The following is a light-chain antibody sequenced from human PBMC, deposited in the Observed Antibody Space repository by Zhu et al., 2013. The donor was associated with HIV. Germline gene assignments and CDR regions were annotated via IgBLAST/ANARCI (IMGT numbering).Light chain of an antibody. CDR2: WAS. CDR1: QSVLSSSNNKNY. V-gene: IGKV4-1*01. J-gene: IGKJ2*01. CDR3: QHRGT. Sequence: DIVMTQSPDSLAVSLGERATLNCKSSQSVLSSSNNKNYLTWYQQKPGQPPKLLIYWASTRESGVPDRFSGSGSGTDFTLTISSLQAEDVAVYYCQHRGTFGQGTKLEIK.